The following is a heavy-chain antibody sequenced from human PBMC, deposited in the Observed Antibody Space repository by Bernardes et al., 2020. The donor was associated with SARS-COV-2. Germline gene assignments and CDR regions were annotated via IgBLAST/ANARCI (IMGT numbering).Heavy chain of an antibody. Sequence: SETLSLTCTVSGGSISSYYWSWIRQPPGKGLEWIGYIYYSGSTNYNPSLKSRVTISVETSKNQFSLKLSSVTAADTAVYYCARGADGYKYFDYWGQGTLVTVSS. CDR3: ARGADGYKYFDY. J-gene: IGHJ4*02. D-gene: IGHD5-12*01. CDR2: IYYSGST. CDR1: GGSISSYY. V-gene: IGHV4-59*01.